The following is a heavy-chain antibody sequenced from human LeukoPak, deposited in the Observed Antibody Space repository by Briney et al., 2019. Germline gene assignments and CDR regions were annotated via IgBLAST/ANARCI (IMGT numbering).Heavy chain of an antibody. D-gene: IGHD3-22*01. CDR1: GFNFSSYA. Sequence: GGSLRLSCAASGFNFSSYAMSWVRQAPGKGLEWVSALSGSGGSTYYADSVKGRFTISRDNSKNTLYLQMNSLRAEDTAVYYCAKAGSYDSSGYPGDTFDYWGQGTLVTVSS. CDR2: LSGSGGST. V-gene: IGHV3-23*01. J-gene: IGHJ4*02. CDR3: AKAGSYDSSGYPGDTFDY.